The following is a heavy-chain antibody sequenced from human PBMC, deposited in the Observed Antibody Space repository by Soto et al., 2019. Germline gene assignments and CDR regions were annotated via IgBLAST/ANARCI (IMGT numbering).Heavy chain of an antibody. J-gene: IGHJ4*02. CDR2: ISSSSGAI. CDR1: GFTFSDYY. D-gene: IGHD2-2*01. V-gene: IGHV3-11*01. Sequence: GGSLRLSCAASGFTFSDYYMSWIRPAPGKGLEWVSSISSSSGAIYYADSLKGRFTVSRDNDNSSLFLHMNSLRAEDTAIYYCAKDREGFFGYCTTTSCRTLDYWGQGTLVTVSS. CDR3: AKDREGFFGYCTTTSCRTLDY.